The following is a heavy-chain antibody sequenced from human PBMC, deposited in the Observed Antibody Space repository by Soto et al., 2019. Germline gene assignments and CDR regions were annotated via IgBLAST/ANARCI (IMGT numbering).Heavy chain of an antibody. J-gene: IGHJ4*02. CDR3: ASETGDSSGWYGY. Sequence: GGSLRLSCAASGFTFSSNSMNWVRQARGKGLEWVSSISSSSSYIYYADSVKGRFTISRDNAKNSLYLQMNSLRAEDTAVYYCASETGDSSGWYGYWGQGTMVTVSS. D-gene: IGHD6-19*01. CDR2: ISSSSSYI. V-gene: IGHV3-21*01. CDR1: GFTFSSNS.